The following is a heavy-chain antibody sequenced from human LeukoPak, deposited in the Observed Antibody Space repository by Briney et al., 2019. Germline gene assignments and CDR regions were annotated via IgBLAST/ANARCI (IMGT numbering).Heavy chain of an antibody. Sequence: GRSLRLSCAASGFTFSSYGMHWVRQAPGKGLEWVAVIWSDGSNTYYADSVKGRFTISRDNAKNSLYLQMNSLRAEDTAVYYCARGTYYFDPWGQGTLVTVSS. CDR1: GFTFSSYG. D-gene: IGHD3-16*01. CDR2: IWSDGSNT. J-gene: IGHJ5*02. V-gene: IGHV3-33*03. CDR3: ARGTYYFDP.